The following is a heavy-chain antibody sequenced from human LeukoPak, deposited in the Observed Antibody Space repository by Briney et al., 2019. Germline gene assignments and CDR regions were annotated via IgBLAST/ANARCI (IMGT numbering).Heavy chain of an antibody. CDR3: ARGGEGDVVVVPAAARFDY. CDR1: GFTFSSYW. D-gene: IGHD2-2*01. CDR2: IKQDGSEK. J-gene: IGHJ4*02. Sequence: GGSLRLSCAASGFTFSSYWMSWVRQAPGKGLEWVANIKQDGSEKYYVDSVKGRFTISRDNAKNSLYLQMNSLRAEDTAVYYCARGGEGDVVVVPAAARFDYWGQGTLVTVSS. V-gene: IGHV3-7*01.